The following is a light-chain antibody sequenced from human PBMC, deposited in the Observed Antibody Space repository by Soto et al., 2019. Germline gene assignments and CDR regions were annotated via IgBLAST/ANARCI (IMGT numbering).Light chain of an antibody. CDR3: QQSYSNPIS. CDR2: AAS. CDR1: QIISTY. J-gene: IGKJ5*01. V-gene: IGKV1-39*01. Sequence: DIQMAQSPSSLSASVGDRVTIACRASQIISTYLNWYQQIEGLAPRLLIYAASSLQSGVPPRFSGSGSGTDFTLPISSLQPEDFETYYCQQSYSNPISFGQGIRLEIK.